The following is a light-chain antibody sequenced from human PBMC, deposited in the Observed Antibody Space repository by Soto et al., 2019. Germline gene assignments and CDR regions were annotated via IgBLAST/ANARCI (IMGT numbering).Light chain of an antibody. CDR3: HQYGSSPFT. V-gene: IGKV3-20*01. CDR2: HAS. Sequence: EIVLTQSPGTRSLSPGERATRSCRASQSVMGSYLAWYQQKPGQAPRLLIFHASTRATGIPDRFSGSGSGTDFTLTVSRLEPEDSAVYYCHQYGSSPFTFGPGTKVDIK. J-gene: IGKJ3*01. CDR1: QSVMGSY.